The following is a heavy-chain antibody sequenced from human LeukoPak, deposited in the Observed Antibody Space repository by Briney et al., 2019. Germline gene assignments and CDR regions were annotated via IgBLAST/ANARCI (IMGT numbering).Heavy chain of an antibody. D-gene: IGHD2-21*02. CDR1: GFTFSSYA. V-gene: IGHV3-23*01. J-gene: IGHJ4*02. CDR3: AKDTLDCGGDCYSAWAGREYFDY. CDR2: ISGSGGST. Sequence: GGSLRLSCAASGFTFSSYAMSWVRQAPGKGLEWVSAISGSGGSTYYADSVKGRFTISRDNSKNTLYLQMNSLRAEDTAVYYCAKDTLDCGGDCYSAWAGREYFDYWGQGTLVTVSS.